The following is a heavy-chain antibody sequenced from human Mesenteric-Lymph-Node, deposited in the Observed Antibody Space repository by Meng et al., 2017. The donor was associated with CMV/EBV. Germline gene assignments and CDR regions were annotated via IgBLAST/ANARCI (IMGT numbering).Heavy chain of an antibody. V-gene: IGHV1-18*01. CDR3: ARSFQLVVPAAIEY. Sequence: ASVKVSCKASGYTFTSYGISWVRQAPGQGLEWMGWISAYNGNTNYAQKLQGRVTMTTDTSTSTAYMELRSLRSDDTAVYYCARSFQLVVPAAIEYWGQGTLVTVSS. CDR1: GYTFTSYG. D-gene: IGHD2-2*02. CDR2: ISAYNGNT. J-gene: IGHJ4*02.